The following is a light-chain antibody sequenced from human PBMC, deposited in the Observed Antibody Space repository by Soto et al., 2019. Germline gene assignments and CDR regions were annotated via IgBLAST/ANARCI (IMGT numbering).Light chain of an antibody. J-gene: IGKJ4*01. CDR2: DVS. Sequence: DIQMTQSPSTLSASIGDRVTITCRASQSLNKWLAWYQQRPGKAPKRLIYDVSILETGVPSRFSGSGSGTEFALTINRPHTDDFATYYCQQYNIYPLTIRGGTTVEL. CDR3: QQYNIYPLT. V-gene: IGKV1-5*01. CDR1: QSLNKW.